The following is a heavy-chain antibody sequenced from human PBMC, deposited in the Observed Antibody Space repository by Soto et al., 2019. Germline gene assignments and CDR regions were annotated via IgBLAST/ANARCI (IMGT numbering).Heavy chain of an antibody. V-gene: IGHV1-69*13. J-gene: IGHJ4*02. CDR1: VGTFSSYA. D-gene: IGHD3-10*01. Sequence: GASVKVSCKASVGTFSSYAISWVRQAPGQGLEWMGGIIPIFGTANYAQKFQGRVTITADESTSTAYMELSSLRSEDTAVYYCARSRIYGSGSYPYWGQGTLVTVSS. CDR2: IIPIFGTA. CDR3: ARSRIYGSGSYPY.